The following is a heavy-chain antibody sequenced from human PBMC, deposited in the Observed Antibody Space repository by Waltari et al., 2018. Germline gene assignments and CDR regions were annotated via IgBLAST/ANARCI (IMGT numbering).Heavy chain of an antibody. D-gene: IGHD6-19*01. CDR1: GFTFDDYA. CDR3: AKDPTGFVAEYFDY. CDR2: ISWNSGSI. J-gene: IGHJ4*02. V-gene: IGHV3-9*01. Sequence: EVQLVESGGGLVQPGRSLRRSCAASGFTFDDYARNWVRQAQGKGLEWFSGISWNSGSIGYADSVKGRFTISRDNAKNSLYLQMNSLRAEDTALYYCAKDPTGFVAEYFDYWGQGTLVTVSS.